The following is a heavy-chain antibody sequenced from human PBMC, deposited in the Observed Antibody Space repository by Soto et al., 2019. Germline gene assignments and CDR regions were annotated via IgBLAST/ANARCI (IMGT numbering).Heavy chain of an antibody. J-gene: IGHJ6*02. V-gene: IGHV4-34*01. CDR1: GGSFSGYY. CDR3: ARDRGYCSGGSCPLLPGV. CDR2: INHSGST. D-gene: IGHD2-15*01. Sequence: QVQLQQWGAGLLKPSETLSLTCAVYGGSFSGYYWSWIRQPPGKGLEWIGEINHSGSTNYNPSLKSRVTISVDTSKNQFSLKLSSVTAADTAVYYCARDRGYCSGGSCPLLPGVWGQGTTVTVSS.